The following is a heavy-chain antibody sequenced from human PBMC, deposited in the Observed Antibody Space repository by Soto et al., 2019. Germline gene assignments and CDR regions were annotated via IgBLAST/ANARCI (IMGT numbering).Heavy chain of an antibody. Sequence: EVQLVESGGGLVQPGGSLRLSCAASGFTVGNNYMSWVRQAPGKGLEWVSLIYSSGSTYYADSVKGRFTISRDTSKNTVYLQMSSLRAEDTAVYYCAGHSHKDYLGQGTLVTVSS. CDR3: AGHSHKDY. CDR2: IYSSGST. CDR1: GFTVGNNY. J-gene: IGHJ4*02. V-gene: IGHV3-66*04.